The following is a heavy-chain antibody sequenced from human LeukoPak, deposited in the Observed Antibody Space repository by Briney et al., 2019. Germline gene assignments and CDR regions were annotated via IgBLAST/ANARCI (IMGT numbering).Heavy chain of an antibody. J-gene: IGHJ3*01. CDR3: ARGNYDFWSGYFSP. CDR1: GGSISSYY. V-gene: IGHV4-59*01. CDR2: IYYSGST. D-gene: IGHD3-3*01. Sequence: PSETLSLTCTVSGGSISSYYWSWIRQPPGKGLEWIGYIYYSGSTNYNPSLKSRVTISVDTSKNQFSLKLSSVPAADTAVYYCARGNYDFWSGYFSPWGQGTMVTVSS.